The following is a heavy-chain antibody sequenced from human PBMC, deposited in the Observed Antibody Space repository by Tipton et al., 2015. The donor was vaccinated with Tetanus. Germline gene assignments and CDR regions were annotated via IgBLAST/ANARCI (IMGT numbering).Heavy chain of an antibody. CDR1: GGSISYYY. CDR3: ARGGLCVGPACAGISPLLDV. V-gene: IGHV4-59*01. CDR2: IYYNGST. D-gene: IGHD2-15*01. J-gene: IGHJ2*01. Sequence: TLSLTCSVSGGSISYYYWSWIRQSPGKGLEWIGHIYYNGSTKYNPSLKSRVTVSLDTSKEHFSLRLSSVTAADTAVYYCARGGLCVGPACAGISPLLDVWGRGTLVTVSS.